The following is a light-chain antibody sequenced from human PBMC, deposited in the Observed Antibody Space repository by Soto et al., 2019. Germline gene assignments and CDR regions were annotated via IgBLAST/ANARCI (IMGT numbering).Light chain of an antibody. J-gene: IGKJ1*01. Sequence: IVWRQSQGTLSLPPGERSTLSFSASQSVNSNFLAWYQQKPGQAPRLLIYGASSRATGIPDRFSGSGSGTDFTLTISRLEPEDFAVYYCQQYGSSPWTFGQGTKVDI. CDR2: GAS. CDR1: QSVNSNF. CDR3: QQYGSSPWT. V-gene: IGKV3-20*01.